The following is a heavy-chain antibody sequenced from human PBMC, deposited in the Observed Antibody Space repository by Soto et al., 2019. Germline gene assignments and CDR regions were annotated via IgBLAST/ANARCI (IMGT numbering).Heavy chain of an antibody. CDR2: INHSGST. CDR1: GGSFSGYY. J-gene: IGHJ6*03. D-gene: IGHD2-21*02. V-gene: IGHV4-34*01. CDR3: ATVFGGDSYYYYYMDV. Sequence: PSETLSLTCAVYGGSFSGYYWSWIRQPPGKGLEWIGEINHSGSTNYNPSLKSRVTISVDTSKNQFSLKLSSVTAADTAVYYCATVFGGDSYYYYYMDVWGKGTTVTVSS.